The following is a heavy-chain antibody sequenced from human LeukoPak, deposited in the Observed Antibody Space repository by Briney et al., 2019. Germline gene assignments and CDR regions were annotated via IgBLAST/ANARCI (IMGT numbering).Heavy chain of an antibody. J-gene: IGHJ4*02. D-gene: IGHD5-18*01. V-gene: IGHV4-59*12. CDR1: GGSISSYY. CDR3: ARVGGDTAMVTPWDY. Sequence: TSETLSLTCTVSGGSISSYYWSWIRQPPGKGLEWIGSIYYSESTYYNPSLKSRVTISVDTSKNQFSLKLSSVTAADTAVYYCARVGGDTAMVTPWDYWGQGTLVTVSS. CDR2: IYYSEST.